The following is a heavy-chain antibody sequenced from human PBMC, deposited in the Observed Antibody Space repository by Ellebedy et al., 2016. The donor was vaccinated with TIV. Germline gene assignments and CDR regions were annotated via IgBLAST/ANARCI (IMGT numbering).Heavy chain of an antibody. V-gene: IGHV3-7*01. Sequence: GESLKISCAASGFTFSSYWMSWVRQAPGKGLEWVANIKQDGSEKYYVDSVKGRFTISRDNAKNSLYLQMNSLRAEDTAVYYCARCGSLDTARDYYMDVWGKGTTVTVSS. CDR2: IKQDGSEK. J-gene: IGHJ6*03. D-gene: IGHD2-15*01. CDR3: ARCGSLDTARDYYMDV. CDR1: GFTFSSYW.